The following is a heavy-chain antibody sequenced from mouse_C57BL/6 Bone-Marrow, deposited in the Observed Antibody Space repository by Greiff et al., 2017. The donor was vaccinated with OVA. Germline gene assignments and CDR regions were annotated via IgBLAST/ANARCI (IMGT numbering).Heavy chain of an antibody. J-gene: IGHJ3*01. CDR1: GFTFSNYW. CDR2: IRLKSDNYAT. CDR3: TESPSYYYGSSY. D-gene: IGHD1-1*01. V-gene: IGHV6-3*01. Sequence: EVQLVESGGGLVQPGGSMKLSCVASGFTFSNYWMNWVRQSPEKGLEWVAQIRLKSDNYATHYAESVKGRFTISRDDSKSSVYLQMNNLRAEDTGIYYCTESPSYYYGSSYWGQGTLVTVSA.